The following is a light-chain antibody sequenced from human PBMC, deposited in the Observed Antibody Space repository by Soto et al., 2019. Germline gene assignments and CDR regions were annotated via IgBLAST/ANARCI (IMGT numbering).Light chain of an antibody. CDR3: SSYTSSNTLAV. Sequence: QSVLTQPASVSGSPGQSITISCTGTSSDVGGYDYVSWYQQHPGKAPKLMIYDVSNRPSGVSNRFAGSKSGNTASLTISGLQAEDEADYYCSSYTSSNTLAVFGGGTQLTVL. CDR2: DVS. CDR1: SSDVGGYDY. V-gene: IGLV2-14*01. J-gene: IGLJ7*01.